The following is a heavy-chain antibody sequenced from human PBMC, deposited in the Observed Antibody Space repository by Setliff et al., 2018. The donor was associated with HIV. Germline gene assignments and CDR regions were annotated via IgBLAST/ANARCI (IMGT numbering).Heavy chain of an antibody. CDR1: GFTFSNYA. V-gene: IGHV3-23*01. J-gene: IGHJ3*02. CDR3: VRDLTTIVTRKVFDI. Sequence: GGSLRLSCAASGFTFSNYAMSWVRQAPGEGLEWVSAILSTGERTFYADSVKGRFTISRDNSKNTLYVQMNSLRADDTAVYYCVRDLTTIVTRKVFDIWGQGTMVTVSS. CDR2: ILSTGERT. D-gene: IGHD4-4*01.